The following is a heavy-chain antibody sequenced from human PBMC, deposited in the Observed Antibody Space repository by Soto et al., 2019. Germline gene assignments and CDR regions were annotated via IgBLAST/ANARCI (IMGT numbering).Heavy chain of an antibody. D-gene: IGHD1-7*01. CDR1: GGSVSSGSYY. Sequence: PSETLSLTCTVSGGSVSSGSYYWSWMRQPPGKGLEWIGYIYYSGSTNYNPSLRSRITISVDASKNQFSLKLSSVTAADTAVYYCARDRSGTSGNYYYYYGMDVWGQGTTVTVSS. J-gene: IGHJ6*02. CDR2: IYYSGST. V-gene: IGHV4-61*01. CDR3: ARDRSGTSGNYYYYYGMDV.